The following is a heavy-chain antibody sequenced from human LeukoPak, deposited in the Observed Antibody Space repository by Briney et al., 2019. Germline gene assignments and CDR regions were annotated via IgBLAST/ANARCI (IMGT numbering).Heavy chain of an antibody. J-gene: IGHJ3*02. D-gene: IGHD6-19*01. V-gene: IGHV4-39*07. CDR2: INHSGST. CDR1: GGSISGSTFY. Sequence: SETLSLTCTVSGGSISGSTFYWAWIRQPPGKGLEWIGEINHSGSTNYNPSLKSRVTISVDTSKNQFSLKLSSVTAADTAVYYCARGPDSSGAFDIWGQGTMVTVSS. CDR3: ARGPDSSGAFDI.